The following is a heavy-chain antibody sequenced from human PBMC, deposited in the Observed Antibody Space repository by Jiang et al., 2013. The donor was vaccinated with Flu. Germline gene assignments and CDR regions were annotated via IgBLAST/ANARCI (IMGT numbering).Heavy chain of an antibody. Sequence: GLVKPSETLSVTCTVSGGSFSSHFWSWIRQPAGKGLEWIGRMYPGGSTNYNPSLKSRVTMSVATSRNQFFLQLTSVTATDTAVYYCARDSYYDRGYFDSWGQGTLVTVSS. CDR2: MYPGGST. V-gene: IGHV4-4*07. J-gene: IGHJ4*02. CDR1: GGSFSSHF. D-gene: IGHD3-16*01. CDR3: ARDSYYDRGYFDS.